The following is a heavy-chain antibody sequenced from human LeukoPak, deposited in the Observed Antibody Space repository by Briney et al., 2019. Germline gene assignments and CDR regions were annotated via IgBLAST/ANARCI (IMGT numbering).Heavy chain of an antibody. V-gene: IGHV4-38-2*02. D-gene: IGHD3-16*01. CDR2: IYHSGST. J-gene: IGHJ4*02. Sequence: SETLSLTCTVSGYSISSGYYWGWIRQPPGKGLEWIGSIYHSGSTYYNPSLKSRVTISVDTSKNQFSLKLSSVTAADTAVYYCARLPWGPDDYWGQGTLVTVSS. CDR1: GYSISSGYY. CDR3: ARLPWGPDDY.